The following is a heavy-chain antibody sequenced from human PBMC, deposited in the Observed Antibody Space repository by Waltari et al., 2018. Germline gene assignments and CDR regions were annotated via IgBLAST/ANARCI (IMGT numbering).Heavy chain of an antibody. CDR3: ARGPHRNRLQLNNNYSGMDV. V-gene: IGHV4-34*02. CDR2: INHSGRT. J-gene: IGHJ6*02. Sequence: QVQLQQWGAGLLKPSETLSLTCAVYGGSFSGYSWSWIRKPPGQGLAWIGEINHSGRTNYNPSLKSRVTTSVDTSKKQFSLKVRSVTAADTAVYYCARGPHRNRLQLNNNYSGMDVWGQGTTVTVSS. D-gene: IGHD5-12*01. CDR1: GGSFSGYS.